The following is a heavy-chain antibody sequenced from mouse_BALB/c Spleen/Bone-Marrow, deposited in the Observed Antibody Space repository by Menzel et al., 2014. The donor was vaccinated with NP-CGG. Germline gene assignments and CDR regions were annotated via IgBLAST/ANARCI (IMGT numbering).Heavy chain of an antibody. CDR2: IYPGDGDT. Sequence: QVQLQQSGAELVRPGSSVKISCKASGYVFSTYWMNWVKQRPRQGLEWIGQIYPGDGDTNYNGKFKGTATLTADKSSSTAYMQLSSLTSEDSAVYFRARSGYGSSYDYWGQGTTLTVSS. J-gene: IGHJ2*01. CDR3: ARSGYGSSYDY. CDR1: GYVFSTYW. D-gene: IGHD1-1*01. V-gene: IGHV1-80*01.